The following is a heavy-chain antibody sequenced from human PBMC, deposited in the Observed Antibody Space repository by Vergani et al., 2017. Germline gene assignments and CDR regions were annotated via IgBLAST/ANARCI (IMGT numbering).Heavy chain of an antibody. CDR3: ARPHLPGIAAVADPGWFDP. J-gene: IGHJ5*02. CDR2: INPSGGST. CDR1: GYTFTSYY. D-gene: IGHD6-13*01. Sequence: QVQLVQSGAEVKKPGASVKVSCKASGYTFTSYYMHWVRQAPGQGLEWMGIINPSGGSTSYAQKFQGRVTMTRDTSTSTVYMELSSLRSEDTAVYYCARPHLPGIAAVADPGWFDPWGQGTLVTVSS. V-gene: IGHV1-46*01.